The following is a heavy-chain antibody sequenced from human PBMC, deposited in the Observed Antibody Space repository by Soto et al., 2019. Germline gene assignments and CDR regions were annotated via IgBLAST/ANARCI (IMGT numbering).Heavy chain of an antibody. D-gene: IGHD3-9*01. J-gene: IGHJ4*02. V-gene: IGHV3-33*08. CDR1: GFTFRYYG. CDR2: MHTGGNEK. Sequence: QVQLVESGGGVVQPGGSLRLSCAASGFTFRYYGFHWVRQAPGKGLEWVAVMHTGGNEKYYVDSVKGRFTVSRDDSRNMVYLEMSGLGAEDTAEYFCARDADTTGHYSHFDLWGRGALVAVS. CDR3: ARDADTTGHYSHFDL.